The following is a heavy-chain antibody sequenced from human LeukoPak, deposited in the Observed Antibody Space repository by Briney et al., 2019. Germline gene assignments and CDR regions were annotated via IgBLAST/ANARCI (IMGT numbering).Heavy chain of an antibody. J-gene: IGHJ4*02. V-gene: IGHV1-18*01. Sequence: ASVTVSCKASGYTFTSYGISWVRQAPGQGLEWMGWINAYNGNTNYAQKLQGRVTMTTDTSTSTAYMELRSLRSDDTAVYYCARGTIRFLEWLLCYWGQGTLVTVSS. CDR2: INAYNGNT. CDR3: ARGTIRFLEWLLCY. D-gene: IGHD3-3*01. CDR1: GYTFTSYG.